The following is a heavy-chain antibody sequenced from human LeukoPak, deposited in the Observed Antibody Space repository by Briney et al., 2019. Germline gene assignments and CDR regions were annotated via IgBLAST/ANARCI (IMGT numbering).Heavy chain of an antibody. CDR1: GFTFSSYG. Sequence: PGGSLRLSCAASGFTFSSYGMSWVRQGPGKGLKWVSDISATGGSTYYADSVKGRFTISRDNSKKTLHLQMNSLRAEDTAVYYCARDGASLGAQFDYWGQGTLVTVSS. CDR2: ISATGGST. V-gene: IGHV3-23*01. J-gene: IGHJ4*02. CDR3: ARDGASLGAQFDY. D-gene: IGHD1-26*01.